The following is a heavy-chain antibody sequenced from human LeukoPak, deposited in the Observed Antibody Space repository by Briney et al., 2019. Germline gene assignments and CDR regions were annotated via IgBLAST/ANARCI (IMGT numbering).Heavy chain of an antibody. V-gene: IGHV3-23*01. CDR3: AKEVAGSYYYFDY. J-gene: IGHJ4*02. D-gene: IGHD1-26*01. CDR1: GFTFSSYA. Sequence: GGSLRLSCAASGFTFSSYAMSWVREAPGKGPEWGSGISDSGTSTYYPDSVKGRFTISRDNSENTVYLQMNSLRADDTTVYYCAKEVAGSYYYFDYWGQGTLVTVSS. CDR2: ISDSGTST.